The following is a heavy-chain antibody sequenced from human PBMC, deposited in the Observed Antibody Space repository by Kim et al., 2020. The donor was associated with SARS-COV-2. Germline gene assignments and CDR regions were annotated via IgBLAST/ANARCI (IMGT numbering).Heavy chain of an antibody. CDR3: ARQGCGSTSCHSIDS. D-gene: IGHD2-2*01. V-gene: IGHV5-51*01. Sequence: GESLKISCQASGYRFTSNWIAWVRQMPGKGLECMGIVYPPDSTTRYSPSFQGQVTISVDKSISTAYLQWSSLKATDAAIYYCARQGCGSTSCHSIDSWGQGTPVTVSS. J-gene: IGHJ4*02. CDR2: VYPPDSTT. CDR1: GYRFTSNW.